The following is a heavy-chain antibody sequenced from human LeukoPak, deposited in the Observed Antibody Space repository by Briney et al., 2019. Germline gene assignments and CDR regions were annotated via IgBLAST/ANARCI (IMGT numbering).Heavy chain of an antibody. V-gene: IGHV4-34*01. CDR2: INHSGST. CDR1: GGSFSGYY. Sequence: KSSETLSLTRAVYGGSFSGYYWSWIRQPPGKGLEWIGEINHSGSTNYNPSLKSRVTISVDTSKNQFSLKLSSVTAADTAVYYCARGGLYYYDPNYFDYWGQGTLVTVSS. CDR3: ARGGLYYYDPNYFDY. J-gene: IGHJ4*02. D-gene: IGHD3-22*01.